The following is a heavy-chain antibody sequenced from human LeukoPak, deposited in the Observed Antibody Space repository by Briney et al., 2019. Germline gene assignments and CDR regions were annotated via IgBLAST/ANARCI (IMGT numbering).Heavy chain of an antibody. D-gene: IGHD5-24*01. CDR1: GFSFTGYY. V-gene: IGHV1-2*06. Sequence: ASVKVSCKPSGFSFTGYYLQWVRQAPGQGLEWMGRINPDSGGTNYAQKFQGRVTMTRDTSINTAYLDLKSLRSDGTAVYYCARGGRGDAYSDYWGQGTLVIVSS. CDR2: INPDSGGT. CDR3: ARGGRGDAYSDY. J-gene: IGHJ4*02.